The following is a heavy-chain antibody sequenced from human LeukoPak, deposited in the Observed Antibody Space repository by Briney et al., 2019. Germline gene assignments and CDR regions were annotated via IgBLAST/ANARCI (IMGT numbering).Heavy chain of an antibody. V-gene: IGHV3-48*04. CDR3: ARPRRDGYNYDLDF. Sequence: GGSLRLSCAASGFTFSSYSMNWVRQAPGKGLEWVSYIYTSSIIHYADSVEGRFTISRDNAKNSLYLQMNSLRAEDTAVYYCARPRRDGYNYDLDFWGQGTLVIVSS. CDR2: IYTSSII. D-gene: IGHD5-24*01. CDR1: GFTFSSYS. J-gene: IGHJ4*02.